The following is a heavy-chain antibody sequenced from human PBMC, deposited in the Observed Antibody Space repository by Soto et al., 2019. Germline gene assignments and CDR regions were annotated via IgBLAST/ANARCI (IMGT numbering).Heavy chain of an antibody. J-gene: IGHJ6*02. CDR2: INAGNGNT. Sequence: GASVKVSCKASGYTFTSYAMHWVRQAPGQRLEWMGWINAGNGNTKYSQKFQGRVTITRDTSASTAYMELSSLRSEDTAVYYCAKGLTIFGVVPNYGMDVWGQGTKVTVYS. CDR1: GYTFTSYA. D-gene: IGHD3-3*01. V-gene: IGHV1-3*01. CDR3: AKGLTIFGVVPNYGMDV.